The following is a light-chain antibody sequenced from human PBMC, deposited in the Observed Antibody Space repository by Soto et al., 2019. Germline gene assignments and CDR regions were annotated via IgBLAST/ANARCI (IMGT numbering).Light chain of an antibody. J-gene: IGLJ1*01. Sequence: QSVLTQPASVSGSPGQSTAISCTGTRSDVGAYNYVSWYQQHPGKAPKLMISEVTNRPSGVSDRFSGSKSGNTASLTISGLQAEDEADYYCSSFTSRLTFVFGTGTKVTVL. CDR1: RSDVGAYNY. CDR2: EVT. V-gene: IGLV2-14*01. CDR3: SSFTSRLTFV.